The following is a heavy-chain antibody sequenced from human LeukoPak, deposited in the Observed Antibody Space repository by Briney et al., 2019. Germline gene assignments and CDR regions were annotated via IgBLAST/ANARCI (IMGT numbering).Heavy chain of an antibody. CDR3: ARDFYGSGILAY. CDR2: ISYDGSNK. Sequence: PGGSLRLSCAASGFTFSSYAMHWVRQAPGKGLEWVAVISYDGSNKYYADSVKGRFTISRDNSKNTLYLQMNSLRVEDTAVYYCARDFYGSGILAYWGQGTLVTVSS. D-gene: IGHD3-10*01. V-gene: IGHV3-30*04. J-gene: IGHJ4*02. CDR1: GFTFSSYA.